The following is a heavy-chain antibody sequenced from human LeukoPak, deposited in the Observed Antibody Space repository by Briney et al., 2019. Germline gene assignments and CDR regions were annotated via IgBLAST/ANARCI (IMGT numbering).Heavy chain of an antibody. J-gene: IGHJ3*02. V-gene: IGHV6-1*01. CDR1: GDSVSSNSAA. CDR2: TYYRSKWYN. Sequence: SQTLSLTCAISGDSVSSNSAAWNWIRQSPSRGLECLGRTYYRSKWYNDYAVSVKSRITINPDTSKNQFSLQLNSVTPEDTAVYYCARGGQGDGYSADDAFDIWGQGTMVTVSS. CDR3: ARGGQGDGYSADDAFDI. D-gene: IGHD5-24*01.